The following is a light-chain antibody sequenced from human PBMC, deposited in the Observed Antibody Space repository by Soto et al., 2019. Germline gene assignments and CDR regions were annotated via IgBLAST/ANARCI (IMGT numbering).Light chain of an antibody. CDR3: SSYTSSSTYV. V-gene: IGLV2-14*01. CDR1: SSDVGGYNY. CDR2: EVS. Sequence: QSALTQPASVSGSAGQSITISCTGASSDVGGYNYVSWYQQHPGKAPKLMIYEVSNRPSGVSNRFSGSKSGNTASLTISGLQAEDAANYYCSSYTSSSTYVFGTGTKVTV. J-gene: IGLJ1*01.